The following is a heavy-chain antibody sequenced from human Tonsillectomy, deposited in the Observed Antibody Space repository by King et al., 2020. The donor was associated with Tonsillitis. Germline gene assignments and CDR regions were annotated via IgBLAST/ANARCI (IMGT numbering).Heavy chain of an antibody. CDR3: AKDFYVFYYGMDV. CDR1: GFIFDDYA. J-gene: IGHJ6*02. V-gene: IGHV3-9*01. CDR2: ISWNGARI. D-gene: IGHD3-16*01. Sequence: QLVQSGGGLVQPGRSLRLSCAGSGFIFDDYAMHWVRHAPGKGLEWVSGISWNGARIGYADSVKGRFTISRDNAKNSLYLQMNSLRPEDTALYYCAKDFYVFYYGMDVWGQGTTVTVSS.